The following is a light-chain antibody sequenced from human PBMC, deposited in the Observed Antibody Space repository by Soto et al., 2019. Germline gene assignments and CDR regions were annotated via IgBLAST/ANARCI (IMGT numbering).Light chain of an antibody. CDR2: DVN. CDR3: TSWTTSTTMI. Sequence: LTQPASVSGSPGQSITISCTGTRSDIGAYNFVSWYQQHPGEVPKLMLYDVNVRPSGVSNRFSGSKSGNTASLTISGLQAEDEADYYCTSWTTSTTMIFGGGTKVTVL. CDR1: RSDIGAYNF. V-gene: IGLV2-14*03. J-gene: IGLJ2*01.